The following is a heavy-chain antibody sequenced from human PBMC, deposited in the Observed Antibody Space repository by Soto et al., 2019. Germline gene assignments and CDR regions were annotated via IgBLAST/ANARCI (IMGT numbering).Heavy chain of an antibody. D-gene: IGHD2-21*01. CDR2: IIPIFGTA. CDR1: GGTFSSYA. CDR3: ARLWSCSTSLFDY. Sequence: ASVKVSCKASGGTFSSYAISWVRQAPGQGLEWMGGIIPIFGTANYAQKFQGRVTITADESTSTAYMELSSLRAEDTAVYYCARLWSCSTSLFDYWGQGTLVTVSS. J-gene: IGHJ4*02. V-gene: IGHV1-69*13.